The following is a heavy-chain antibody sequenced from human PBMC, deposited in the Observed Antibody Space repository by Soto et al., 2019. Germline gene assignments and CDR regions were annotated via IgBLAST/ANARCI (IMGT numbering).Heavy chain of an antibody. CDR2: IDPSDSYT. J-gene: IGHJ6*03. CDR3: ARHGTAKRGTYDFWSGYQRYYYYYMDV. V-gene: IGHV5-10-1*01. CDR1: GYSFTSYW. Sequence: PGESLKISCKGSGYSFTSYWISWVRQMPGKGLEWMGRIDPSDSYTNYSPSFQGHVTISADKSISTAYLQWSSLKASDTAMYYCARHGTAKRGTYDFWSGYQRYYYYYMDVWGKGTTVTVSS. D-gene: IGHD3-3*01.